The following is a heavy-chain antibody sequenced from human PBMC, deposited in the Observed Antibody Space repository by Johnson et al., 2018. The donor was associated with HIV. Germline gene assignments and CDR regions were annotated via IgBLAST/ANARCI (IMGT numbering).Heavy chain of an antibody. CDR3: ARAYMSSGSYYDAFDI. CDR2: ISFDGRNK. V-gene: IGHV3-30-3*01. D-gene: IGHD1-26*01. Sequence: QEKLVESGGGVVQPGRSLRLSCAASGFTFSSYAMHWVRQAPGKGLEWVAVISFDGRNKYYADSVNGRFTISRDNAKNYLYLQMNSLRAEDTALYYCARAYMSSGSYYDAFDIWGQGTMVTVSS. J-gene: IGHJ3*02. CDR1: GFTFSSYA.